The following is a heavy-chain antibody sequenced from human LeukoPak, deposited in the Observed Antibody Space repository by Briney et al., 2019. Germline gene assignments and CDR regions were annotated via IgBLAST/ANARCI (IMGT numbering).Heavy chain of an antibody. V-gene: IGHV4-59*01. CDR2: IYYSGST. D-gene: IGHD1-26*01. CDR1: GGSISSYY. CDR3: ARIRSRKWGFDY. Sequence: NSSETLSLTCTVSGGSISSYYWSWIRQPPGKGLEWIGYIYYSGSTNYNPSLKSRVTISVDTSKNQFSLKLSSVTAADTAVYYCARIRSRKWGFDYWGQGTLVTVSS. J-gene: IGHJ4*02.